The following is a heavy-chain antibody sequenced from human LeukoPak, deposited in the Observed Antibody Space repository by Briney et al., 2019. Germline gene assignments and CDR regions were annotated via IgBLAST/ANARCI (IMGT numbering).Heavy chain of an antibody. J-gene: IGHJ4*02. CDR3: ITDPGDWAPY. CDR1: GFTFSNAW. Sequence: GGSLRLSCAASGFTFSNAWMSWVRQAPGKGLEWVGRIKSKTDGWTTDYAAPVKARFRISRDDSKNTLFLHINSAKTEDTAIYYCITDPGDWAPYWGQGTLVTVSS. D-gene: IGHD2-21*01. CDR2: IKSKTDGWTT. V-gene: IGHV3-15*01.